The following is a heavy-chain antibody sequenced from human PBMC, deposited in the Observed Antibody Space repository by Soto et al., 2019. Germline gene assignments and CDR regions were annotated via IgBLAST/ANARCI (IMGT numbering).Heavy chain of an antibody. CDR2: IDPGTGRT. CDR3: ARGPVLKYYDMSGFRGSSDY. Sequence: ASVKVSCKASGYVVTSNFIHWVRQAPGQGLEWMGVIDPGTGRTSYPQKFQGRVTVTRDTSTNTVYMELSSLQSEDTAVYYCARGPVLKYYDMSGFRGSSDYWGQGSPVTVSS. CDR1: GYVVTSNF. D-gene: IGHD3-22*01. V-gene: IGHV1-46*01. J-gene: IGHJ4*02.